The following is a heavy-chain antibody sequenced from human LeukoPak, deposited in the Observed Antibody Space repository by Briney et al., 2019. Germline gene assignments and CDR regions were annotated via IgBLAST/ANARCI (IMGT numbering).Heavy chain of an antibody. CDR3: ARVGYYYDSSGFYDY. CDR2: IYYSGST. Sequence: SETLSLTCTDSGGSISSYYWSWIRQPPGKGLEWIGYIYYSGSTNYNPSLQSRVTISVDTSKNQFSLKLSSVTAADTAVYYCARVGYYYDSSGFYDYWGQGTLVTVSS. D-gene: IGHD3-22*01. J-gene: IGHJ4*02. CDR1: GGSISSYY. V-gene: IGHV4-59*01.